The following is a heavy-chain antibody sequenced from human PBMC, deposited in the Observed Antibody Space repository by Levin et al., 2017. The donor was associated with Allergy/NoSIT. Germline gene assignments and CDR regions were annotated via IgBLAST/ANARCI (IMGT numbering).Heavy chain of an antibody. CDR1: GGSFSGYY. CDR3: ARGGSYYGSGRYPDRTPRGGAHMDG. D-gene: IGHD3-10*01. Sequence: SETLSLTCAVYGGSFSGYYWSWIRQPPGKGLEWIGEINHSGSTNYNPSLKSRVTISVDTSKNQFSLKLSSVTAADTAVYYCARGGSYYGSGRYPDRTPRGGAHMDGWGKGTTVTVSS. J-gene: IGHJ6*03. CDR2: INHSGST. V-gene: IGHV4-34*01.